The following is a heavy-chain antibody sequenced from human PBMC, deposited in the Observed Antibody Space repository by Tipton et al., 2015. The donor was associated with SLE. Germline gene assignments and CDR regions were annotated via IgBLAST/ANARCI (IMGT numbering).Heavy chain of an antibody. J-gene: IGHJ4*02. D-gene: IGHD2-15*01. V-gene: IGHV4-39*07. CDR1: GDSISSGSYY. CDR3: ARVGVEGEFDF. CDR2: IYYSGST. Sequence: LRLSCTVSGDSISSGSYYWGWIRQPPGKGLEWIGSIYYSGSTYYNPSLKSRLTISLDTSTNQFSLKLRSVTAADTAVYYCARVGVEGEFDFWGQGTLVSVSS.